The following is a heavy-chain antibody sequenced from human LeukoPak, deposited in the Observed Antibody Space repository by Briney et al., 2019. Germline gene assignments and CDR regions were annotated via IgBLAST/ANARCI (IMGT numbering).Heavy chain of an antibody. J-gene: IGHJ3*02. CDR2: INTNTGNP. Sequence: ASVKVSCKASGYTFTSYAMNWVRQGPGQGLEWMGWINTNTGNPTYAQGFTGRFVFSLDTSVSTAYLQISSLKAEDTAVYYCAREDEPYCSSTSCYASATFDIWGQGAMVTVSS. D-gene: IGHD2-2*01. CDR3: AREDEPYCSSTSCYASATFDI. CDR1: GYTFTSYA. V-gene: IGHV7-4-1*02.